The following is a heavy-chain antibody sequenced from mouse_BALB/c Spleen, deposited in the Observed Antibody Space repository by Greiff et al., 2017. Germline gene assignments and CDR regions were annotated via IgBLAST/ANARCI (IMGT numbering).Heavy chain of an antibody. D-gene: IGHD2-1*01. Sequence: VQGVESGPELVKPGASVRISCKASGYTFTSYYIHWVKQRPGQGLEWIGWIYPGNVNTKYNEKFKGKATLTADKSSSTAYMQLSSLTSEDSAVYFCAREDGGNYAAWFAYWGQGTLVTVSA. CDR1: GYTFTSYY. CDR2: IYPGNVNT. CDR3: AREDGGNYAAWFAY. V-gene: IGHV1S56*01. J-gene: IGHJ3*01.